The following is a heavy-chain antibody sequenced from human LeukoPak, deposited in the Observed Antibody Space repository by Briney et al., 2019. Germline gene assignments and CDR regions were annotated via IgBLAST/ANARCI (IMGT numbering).Heavy chain of an antibody. CDR1: GFTFSTYA. J-gene: IGHJ4*02. D-gene: IGHD5-24*01. Sequence: GGSLRLSCAASGFTFSTYAMHWVRQAPGKGLQWVAVISYAGTNKYYADSVQGRFTISRDNSKHTLYLQMNSLRADDTAVYYCARDMAQDSYFFGYWGQGTLVTVSS. V-gene: IGHV3-30*04. CDR3: ARDMAQDSYFFGY. CDR2: ISYAGTNK.